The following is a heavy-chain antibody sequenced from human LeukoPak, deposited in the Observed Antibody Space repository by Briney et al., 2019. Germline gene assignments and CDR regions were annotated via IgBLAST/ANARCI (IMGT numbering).Heavy chain of an antibody. J-gene: IGHJ4*02. D-gene: IGHD4-23*01. CDR3: ASSYGSNKNPFDY. V-gene: IGHV3-64*01. Sequence: GGSLRLSRAASGFTFSSYAMHWVRQAPGKGLEYVSAISSNGDSTYYANSVRGRFTISRDNSKNTLYLQMGGLRAEDTAVYYCASSYGSNKNPFDYWGQGTLVTVSS. CDR2: ISSNGDST. CDR1: GFTFSSYA.